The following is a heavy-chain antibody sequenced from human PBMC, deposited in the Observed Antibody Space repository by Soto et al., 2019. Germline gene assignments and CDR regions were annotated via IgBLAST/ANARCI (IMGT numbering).Heavy chain of an antibody. CDR2: ISYSGST. Sequence: SETLSLTCTVSGGSVSSGSYYWTWIRQPPGKGLEWIGYISYSGSTYYNPALKSRVTISEGTSKNQFSLKLSFVIAADTAVYYCARDLVADAGAHYYYYGLDVWGQGTTVTVSS. V-gene: IGHV4-61*01. D-gene: IGHD2-2*01. CDR3: ARDLVADAGAHYYYYGLDV. J-gene: IGHJ6*02. CDR1: GGSVSSGSYY.